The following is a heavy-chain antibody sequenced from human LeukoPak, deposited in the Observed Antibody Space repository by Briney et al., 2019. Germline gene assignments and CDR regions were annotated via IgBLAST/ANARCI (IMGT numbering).Heavy chain of an antibody. D-gene: IGHD3-22*01. CDR3: ARRYDNTGYYVY. V-gene: IGHV5-51*01. CDR1: GYSFTNYW. CDR2: IYPGDSDT. Sequence: GESLKISCKGFGYSFTNYWIAWVRQMPGKGLEWMGIIYPGDSDTRYSPSFQGQVTISAAKSINTAYLQWSSLKASDTATYYCARRYDNTGYYVYWGQGTLVTVSS. J-gene: IGHJ4*02.